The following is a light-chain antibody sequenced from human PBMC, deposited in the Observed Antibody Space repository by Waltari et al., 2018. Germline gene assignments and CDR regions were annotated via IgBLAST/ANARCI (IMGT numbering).Light chain of an antibody. J-gene: IGLJ3*02. CDR3: AAWDDSLSGPGV. CDR1: SSNIGSTY. V-gene: IGLV1-47*01. CDR2: RNN. Sequence: QSVLTQPPSASGTPGQRVTISCSGSSSNIGSTYVYWYQQLPGTAPKLLIYRNNQRPSGVPDRFSGSKSDTSASLAISGLRSEDEADYYCAAWDDSLSGPGVFGGGTKLTVL.